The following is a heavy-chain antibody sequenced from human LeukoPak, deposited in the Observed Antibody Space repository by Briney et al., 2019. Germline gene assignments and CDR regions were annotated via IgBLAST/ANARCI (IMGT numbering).Heavy chain of an antibody. D-gene: IGHD6-13*01. CDR1: GYSFTNYW. J-gene: IGHJ4*02. CDR3: ARHSYSSGWSHSDY. V-gene: IGHV5-51*01. CDR2: IYPGDSDT. Sequence: GESLKTSCKGSGYSFTNYWIGWVRQMPGKGLECMGIIYPGDSDTTYSPSFQGQVTISADKSINTAYLQWSSLKASDTAMYYCARHSYSSGWSHSDYWGQGTLVTVSS.